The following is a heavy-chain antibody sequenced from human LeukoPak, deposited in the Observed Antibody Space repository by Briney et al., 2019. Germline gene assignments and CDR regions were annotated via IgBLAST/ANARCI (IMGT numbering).Heavy chain of an antibody. CDR3: ARESFRFLEWLSIGPFDY. CDR2: INPNSGGT. Sequence: ASVKVSCKASGYTFTGYYMHWVRQAPGQGLEWMGRINPNSGGTNYAQKFQGRVTMTRDTYIITAYMELSRLRSDDTAVYYCARESFRFLEWLSIGPFDYWGQGTLVTVSS. D-gene: IGHD3-3*01. CDR1: GYTFTGYY. J-gene: IGHJ4*02. V-gene: IGHV1-2*06.